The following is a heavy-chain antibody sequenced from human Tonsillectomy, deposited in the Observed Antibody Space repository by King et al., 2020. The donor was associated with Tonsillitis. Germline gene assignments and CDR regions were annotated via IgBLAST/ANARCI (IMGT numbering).Heavy chain of an antibody. CDR2: ISWNSGSI. J-gene: IGHJ4*02. D-gene: IGHD6-19*01. CDR3: AKDKGAIAVAGRGFDY. V-gene: IGHV3-9*01. CDR1: GFTFDDYA. Sequence: VQLVESGGGLVQPGRSLRLSCAASGFTFDDYAMHWVRQAPGKGLEWVSGISWNSGSIGYADSEKGRFTISRDNAKNSLYLQMNSLRAEDTALYYCAKDKGAIAVAGRGFDYWGQGTLVTVSS.